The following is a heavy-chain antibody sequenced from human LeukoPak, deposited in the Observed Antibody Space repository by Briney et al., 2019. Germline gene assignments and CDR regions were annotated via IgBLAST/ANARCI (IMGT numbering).Heavy chain of an antibody. V-gene: IGHV4-59*01. J-gene: IGHJ4*02. Sequence: SETLSLTCTVSNGSMTNNYWSWFRQPPGKGLEWIGYVYSSGSTIYIPSLKGRVTISIDTSKNQFSLKLISVTAADTAVYYCARPVEGDYSNYDYWGQGTLVTVFS. CDR2: VYSSGST. D-gene: IGHD4-11*01. CDR1: NGSMTNNY. CDR3: ARPVEGDYSNYDY.